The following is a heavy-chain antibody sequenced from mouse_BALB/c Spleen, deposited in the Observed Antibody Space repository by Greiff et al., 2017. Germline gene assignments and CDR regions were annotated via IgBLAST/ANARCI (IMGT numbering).Heavy chain of an antibody. J-gene: IGHJ4*01. CDR1: GFTFSSFG. Sequence: EVKLMESGGGLVQPGGSRKLSCAASGFTFSSFGMHWVRQAPEKGLEWVAYISSGSSTIYYADTVKGRFTISRDNPKNTLFLQMTSLRSEDTAMYYCAREGTGTRYYAMDDWGQGTSVTVSS. CDR2: ISSGSSTI. V-gene: IGHV5-17*02. D-gene: IGHD4-1*01. CDR3: AREGTGTRYYAMDD.